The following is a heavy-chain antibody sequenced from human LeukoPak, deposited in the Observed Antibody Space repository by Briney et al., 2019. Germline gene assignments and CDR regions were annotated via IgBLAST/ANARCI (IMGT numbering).Heavy chain of an antibody. D-gene: IGHD6-19*01. Sequence: SVKVSCKASGGTVSRYPISWVRQAPGQGLEWMGGIIPIFGTANYAQKFQGRVTITADESTSTAYMELSSLRAEDTAIYYCAKDQRSIAVAGYFDYWGQGTLVTVSS. CDR1: GGTVSRYP. J-gene: IGHJ4*02. V-gene: IGHV1-69*13. CDR3: AKDQRSIAVAGYFDY. CDR2: IIPIFGTA.